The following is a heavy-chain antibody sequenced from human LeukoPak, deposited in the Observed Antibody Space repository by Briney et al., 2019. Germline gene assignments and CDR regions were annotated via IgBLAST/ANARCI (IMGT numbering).Heavy chain of an antibody. CDR3: TRYNNDHFDY. CDR2: IAYDGSRA. J-gene: IGHJ4*02. Sequence: GRSLRLSFAGSGFTFGGYGMHWFRQTPGKGLEWVAVIAYDGSRAFYADSVKGRFTISRDNSKNTMSVQMDDLRAEDTAVYYCTRYNNDHFDYWGQGTLVTVSS. D-gene: IGHD1-14*01. V-gene: IGHV3-33*01. CDR1: GFTFGGYG.